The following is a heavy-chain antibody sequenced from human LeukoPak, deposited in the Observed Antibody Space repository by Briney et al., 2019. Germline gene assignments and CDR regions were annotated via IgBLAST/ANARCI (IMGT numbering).Heavy chain of an antibody. CDR1: GASIRSSSYY. J-gene: IGHJ4*02. CDR3: ARFDRAGTTTSPLDY. Sequence: SETLSLTCTVSGASIRSSSYYWAWIRQSPGKGLEWIGSIYNSGSTYSNPSLESQVTVSVDTSKNQVSLKLNSVTAADTAVYYCARFDRAGTTTSPLDYWGQGTLVTVSS. CDR2: IYNSGST. V-gene: IGHV4-39*01. D-gene: IGHD3-10*01.